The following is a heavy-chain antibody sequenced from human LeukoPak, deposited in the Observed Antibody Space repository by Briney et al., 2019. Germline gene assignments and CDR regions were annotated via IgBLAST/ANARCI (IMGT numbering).Heavy chain of an antibody. D-gene: IGHD6-19*01. V-gene: IGHV3-30*02. CDR2: IRYDGSNKYYDGSNK. J-gene: IGHJ4*02. CDR3: AKDHFSGSQLAVAVDADY. Sequence: PGRSLRLSCAASGFTFNIYGMNWVRQAPGKGLEWVAFIRYDGSNKYYDGSNKYYADSVKGRFTISRDNSKNTLYLQMNSLRAEDTAVYYCAKDHFSGSQLAVAVDADYWGQGTLVTVSS. CDR1: GFTFNIYG.